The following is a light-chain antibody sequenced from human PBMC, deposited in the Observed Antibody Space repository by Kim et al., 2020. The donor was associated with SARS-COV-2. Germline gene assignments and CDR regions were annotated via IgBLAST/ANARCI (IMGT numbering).Light chain of an antibody. Sequence: EIVLTQSPGTLSLSPGERVTLSCRASQSVSSSYLAWHQQKPGQAPRLLIYDASSRATGIPDRFSGSGSGTDLTLTISRLEPEDFAVYYCHQYGSSPYTFGQGTKLEIK. CDR2: DAS. V-gene: IGKV3-20*01. CDR3: HQYGSSPYT. J-gene: IGKJ2*01. CDR1: QSVSSSY.